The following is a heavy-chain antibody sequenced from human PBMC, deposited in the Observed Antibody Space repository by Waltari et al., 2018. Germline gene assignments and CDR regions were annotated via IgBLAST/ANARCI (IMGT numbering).Heavy chain of an antibody. CDR1: GFTFGGYG. CDR2: IKADGSEQ. Sequence: EVQLVESGGTLVQPGGSLRLSCAASGFTFGGYGMTWVRQAPGKGLEWVANIKADGSEQYYVDSVRGRFTISRDNAENSLYLQMNSLIADDTAVYYCARGSAYYVRVWDYWGQGTLVTVSS. J-gene: IGHJ4*02. V-gene: IGHV3-7*03. CDR3: ARGSAYYVRVWDY. D-gene: IGHD3-16*01.